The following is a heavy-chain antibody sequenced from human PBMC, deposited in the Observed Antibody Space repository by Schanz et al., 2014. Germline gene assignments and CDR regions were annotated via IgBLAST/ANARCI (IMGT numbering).Heavy chain of an antibody. V-gene: IGHV3-21*02. D-gene: IGHD6-13*01. CDR3: ARGYSTIWSPMAY. Sequence: EVQVVESGGGLVRPGGSLRLSCSGFTVSAYSANWVRQAPGKGLEWVSSISSSGGHIYYADSVKGRFTITRDIAKNSLSLQMNSLRAEDTAVYYCARGYSTIWSPMAYWGQGTLVAVSS. CDR1: GFTVSAYS. CDR2: ISSSGGHI. J-gene: IGHJ4*02.